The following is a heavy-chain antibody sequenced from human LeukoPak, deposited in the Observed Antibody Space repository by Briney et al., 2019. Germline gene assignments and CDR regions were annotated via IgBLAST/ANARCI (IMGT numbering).Heavy chain of an antibody. CDR3: AELGITMIGGV. CDR1: GFTFSDYH. D-gene: IGHD3-10*02. J-gene: IGHJ6*04. V-gene: IGHV3-11*04. Sequence: PGGSLRLSCAASGFTFSDYHMSWIRQAPGKGLEWVSYISSSGNAIYYADSVKGRFTISRDNAKNSLYLQMNSLRAEDTAVYYCAELGITMIGGVWGKGTTVTISS. CDR2: ISSSGNAI.